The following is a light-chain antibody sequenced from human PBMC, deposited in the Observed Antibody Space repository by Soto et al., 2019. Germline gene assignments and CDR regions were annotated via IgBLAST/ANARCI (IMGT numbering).Light chain of an antibody. Sequence: EIVMTQSPATLSVSPGERATLSCRASQSVGSNLAWYQQKPGQAPRLLIYGASTRATGIPARFSGSGSGTDFSLTISSLQSEDFAGYYCKQSNKGPPLTFGQGTKVQIK. CDR3: KQSNKGPPLT. CDR1: QSVGSN. J-gene: IGKJ1*01. CDR2: GAS. V-gene: IGKV3-15*01.